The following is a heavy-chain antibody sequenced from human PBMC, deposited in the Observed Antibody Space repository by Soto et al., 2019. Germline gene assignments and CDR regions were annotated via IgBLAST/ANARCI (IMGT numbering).Heavy chain of an antibody. CDR2: INPYSGDT. CDR3: ARGALWVRGYHYYGMDV. V-gene: IGHV1-2*02. Sequence: ASVKVSCKASGYIFTGYFIHWVRQAPGHGLEWMGWINPYSGDTNSTQNFQGRVTMTRDTSINTLYLELARLRSDDTAVYYCARGALWVRGYHYYGMDVWGQGTSVTVSS. D-gene: IGHD3-10*01. J-gene: IGHJ6*02. CDR1: GYIFTGYF.